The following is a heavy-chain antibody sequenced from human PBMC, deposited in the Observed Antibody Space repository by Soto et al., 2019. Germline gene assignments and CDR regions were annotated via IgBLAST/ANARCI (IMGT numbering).Heavy chain of an antibody. CDR3: ATRFKYGSGTSPWDY. Sequence: GASVKVSCKASGYTFTSYYMHWVRQAPGQGLEWMGIINPSGGSTSYAQKLQGRVTMTTDTSTSTAYMELRSLRSDDTAVYYCATRFKYGSGTSPWDYWGPGTLVTVSS. CDR2: INPSGGST. J-gene: IGHJ4*02. V-gene: IGHV1-46*01. D-gene: IGHD3-10*01. CDR1: GYTFTSYY.